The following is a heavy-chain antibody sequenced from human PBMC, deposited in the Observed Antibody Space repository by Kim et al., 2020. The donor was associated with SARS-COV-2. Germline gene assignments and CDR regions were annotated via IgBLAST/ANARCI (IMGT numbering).Heavy chain of an antibody. Sequence: GGSLRLSCAASGFTFSSYSMNWVRQAPGKGLEWVSYISSSSSTIYYADSVKGRFTISRDNAKNSLYLQMNSLRDEDTAVYYCAREAKYSGSYLSFDYWGQGTLVTVSS. CDR2: ISSSSSTI. D-gene: IGHD1-26*01. J-gene: IGHJ4*02. V-gene: IGHV3-48*02. CDR3: AREAKYSGSYLSFDY. CDR1: GFTFSSYS.